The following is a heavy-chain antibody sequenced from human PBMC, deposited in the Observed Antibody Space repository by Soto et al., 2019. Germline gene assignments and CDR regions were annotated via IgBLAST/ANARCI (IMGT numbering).Heavy chain of an antibody. J-gene: IGHJ4*02. CDR2: LNAGNGKT. D-gene: IGHD3-9*01. V-gene: IGHV1-3*01. CDR1: GYTFTSYS. Sequence: ASVKASFKAAGYTFTSYSLHWVRPAPGQRLEFMGWLNAGNGKTKYSQKFQGRVTITRDTSASTAYIELSSLGSEDTAVDYCAGRGDKSLTGLGYGGQGRLVNVSS. CDR3: AGRGDKSLTGLGY.